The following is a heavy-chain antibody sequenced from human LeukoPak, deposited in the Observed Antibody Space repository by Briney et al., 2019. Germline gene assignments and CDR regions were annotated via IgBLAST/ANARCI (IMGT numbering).Heavy chain of an antibody. Sequence: KASETLSLTCTVSGDSISNFYWNWIRQPPGKGLEWIGYIYYSGSTNYNPSLKSRVTISVDTSKNQFSLKLSSVTAADTAVYYCARQPGGYYYYGMDVWGQGTTVTVSS. CDR1: GDSISNFY. V-gene: IGHV4-59*08. J-gene: IGHJ6*02. D-gene: IGHD1-14*01. CDR2: IYYSGST. CDR3: ARQPGGYYYYGMDV.